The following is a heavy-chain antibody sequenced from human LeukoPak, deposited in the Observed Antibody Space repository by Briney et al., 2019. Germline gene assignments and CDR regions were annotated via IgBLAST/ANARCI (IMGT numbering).Heavy chain of an antibody. CDR1: GFTFSRQS. D-gene: IGHD4/OR15-4a*01. V-gene: IGHV3-21*01. J-gene: IGHJ4*02. Sequence: GGSLRLSCAASGFTFSRQSMNWVRQSPGKGLEWVSCISSNSRYIYDADSVKGRFTISRDNAKNTLYLQMDSLRVDDTAIYYCAKFSRVQSSFWGQGTLVTVSS. CDR3: AKFSRVQSSF. CDR2: ISSNSRYI.